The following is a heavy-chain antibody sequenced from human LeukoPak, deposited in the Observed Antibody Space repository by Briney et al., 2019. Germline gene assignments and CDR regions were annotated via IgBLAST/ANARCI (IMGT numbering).Heavy chain of an antibody. CDR2: IYYSGST. V-gene: IGHV4-61*01. Sequence: PSETLSLTCTVSGGSVSSGSYYWSWIRQPPGKGLEWIGYIYYSGSTNYNPSLKSRVTISVDTSKNQFSLKLSSVTAADTAVYYCARDSGGVTNWFDPWGQGTLVTVSS. D-gene: IGHD3-10*01. J-gene: IGHJ5*02. CDR3: ARDSGGVTNWFDP. CDR1: GGSVSSGSYY.